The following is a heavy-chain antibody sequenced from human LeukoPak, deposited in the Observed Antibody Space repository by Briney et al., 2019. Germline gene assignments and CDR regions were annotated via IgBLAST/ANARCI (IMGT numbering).Heavy chain of an antibody. V-gene: IGHV3-53*01. J-gene: IGHJ4*02. Sequence: GGSLRLSCAASGLIVSNKYMSWVHQAPGKGLEWVSSLYSDDSTYYADSVKGRFTISRDSSKNTVYLQMNSLGAEDTAMYFCAARDCSTTSCYAGLFDYWGQGMLVTVSS. CDR2: LYSDDST. CDR3: AARDCSTTSCYAGLFDY. CDR1: GLIVSNKY. D-gene: IGHD2-2*01.